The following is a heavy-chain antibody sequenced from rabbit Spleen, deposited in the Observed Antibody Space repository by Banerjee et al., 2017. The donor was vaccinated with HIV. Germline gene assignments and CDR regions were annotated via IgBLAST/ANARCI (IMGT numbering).Heavy chain of an antibody. CDR1: GFTLSSYW. D-gene: IGHD1-1*01. V-gene: IGHV1S45*01. CDR2: IYAGSGGTP. J-gene: IGHJ4*01. CDR3: ARDLFAVIGGNFSL. Sequence: QEQLVESGGELVQPGASLTLTCKASGFTLSSYWICWVRQAPGKGLEWIPCIYAGSGGTPYYASWVNGRFTVSKTSSPAVTLQMTSLTAADTATYFCARDLFAVIGGNFSLWGPGPLVTVS.